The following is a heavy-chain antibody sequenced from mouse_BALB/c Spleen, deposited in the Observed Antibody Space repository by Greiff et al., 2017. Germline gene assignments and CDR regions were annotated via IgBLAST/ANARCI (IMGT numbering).Heavy chain of an antibody. J-gene: IGHJ1*01. CDR3: ARGVYGNYGGWYFDV. CDR1: GYSFTSYW. D-gene: IGHD2-10*02. Sequence: QVQLKQPGAELVRPGASVTLSCKASGYSFTSYWMNWVKQRPGQGLEWIGMIHPSDSETRLNQKFKDKATLTVDKSSSTAYMQLSSPTSEDSAVYYCARGVYGNYGGWYFDVWGEGTTVTVSS. V-gene: IGHV1-61*01. CDR2: IHPSDSET.